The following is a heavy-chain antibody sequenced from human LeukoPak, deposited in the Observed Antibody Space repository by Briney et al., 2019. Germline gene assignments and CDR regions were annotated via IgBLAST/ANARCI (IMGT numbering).Heavy chain of an antibody. D-gene: IGHD6-6*01. CDR2: INHSGST. V-gene: IGHV4-34*01. CDR1: GGSFSGYY. CDR3: ARGLGGIAARPGDY. Sequence: SETLSLTCAVYGGSFSGYYWSWIRQPPGKGLEWIGEINHSGSTNYNPSLKSRVTISVDTSKNQFSLKLSSVTAADTAVYYCARGLGGIAARPGDYWGQGTLATVSS. J-gene: IGHJ4*02.